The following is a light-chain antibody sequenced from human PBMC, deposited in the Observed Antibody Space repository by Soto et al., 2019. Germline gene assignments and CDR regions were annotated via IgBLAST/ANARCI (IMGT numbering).Light chain of an antibody. V-gene: IGLV2-14*03. Sequence: QSALTQPASVSGSLGQSITISCIGTSSDVGGYNYVSWYQQYPGRAPKLIIYDVSNRPSGVSNRFSGSKSGNTASLTISGLQAEDEAEYYCSSYTSSSTLGFGGGTKLTVL. CDR2: DVS. CDR1: SSDVGGYNY. CDR3: SSYTSSSTLG. J-gene: IGLJ2*01.